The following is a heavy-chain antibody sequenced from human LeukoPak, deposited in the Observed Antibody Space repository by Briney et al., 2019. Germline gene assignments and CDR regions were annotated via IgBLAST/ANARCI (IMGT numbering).Heavy chain of an antibody. Sequence: GGSLRLSCAASGFTFSSYGMHWVRQAPGKGLEWVSFIRYDGSNKYYADSVKGRFTISRDNSKNTLYLQMNSLRAEDTAVYYCAKDKGSSAPYYFDYWAREPWSPSPQ. J-gene: IGHJ4*02. CDR3: AKDKGSSAPYYFDY. V-gene: IGHV3-30*02. D-gene: IGHD6-6*01. CDR1: GFTFSSYG. CDR2: IRYDGSNK.